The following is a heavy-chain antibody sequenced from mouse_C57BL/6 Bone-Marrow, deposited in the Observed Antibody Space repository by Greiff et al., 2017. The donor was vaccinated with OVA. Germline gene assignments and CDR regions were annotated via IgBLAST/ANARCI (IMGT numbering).Heavy chain of an antibody. D-gene: IGHD1-1*01. J-gene: IGHJ1*03. Sequence: VQLQQPGAELVKPGASVKLSCKASGYTFTSYWMHWVKQRPGQGLEWIGMIHPNSGSTNYNEKFKSKATLTVDKSSSTAYMQLSSLTSEDSAVYYCARDYGSWYFDVWGTGTTVTVSS. CDR3: ARDYGSWYFDV. CDR2: IHPNSGST. V-gene: IGHV1-64*01. CDR1: GYTFTSYW.